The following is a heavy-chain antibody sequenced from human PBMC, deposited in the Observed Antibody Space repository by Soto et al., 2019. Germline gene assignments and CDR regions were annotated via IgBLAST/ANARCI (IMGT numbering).Heavy chain of an antibody. Sequence: GGSLRLSCAASGFTFSSYEMNWVRQAPGKGLEWVSYISSSGSTIYYADSVKGRFTISRDNAKNSLYLQMNSLRAEDTAVYYCATLSALSSIAARDYWGQGTLVTVSS. CDR1: GFTFSSYE. CDR3: ATLSALSSIAARDY. J-gene: IGHJ4*02. D-gene: IGHD6-6*01. CDR2: ISSSGSTI. V-gene: IGHV3-48*03.